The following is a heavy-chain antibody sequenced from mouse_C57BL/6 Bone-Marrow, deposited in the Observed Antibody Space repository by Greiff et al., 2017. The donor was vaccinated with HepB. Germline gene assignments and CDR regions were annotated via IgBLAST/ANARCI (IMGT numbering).Heavy chain of an antibody. D-gene: IGHD1-1*01. CDR1: GYTFTSYW. V-gene: IGHV1-69*01. Sequence: QVQLQQPGAELVMPGASVKLSCKASGYTFTSYWMHWVKQRPGQGLEWIGEIDPSDSYTNYNQKFKGKSTLTVYKSSSTAYMQLSSLTSEDSAVYYCARRDYYGSSYHWYFDVWGTGTTVTVSS. CDR2: IDPSDSYT. CDR3: ARRDYYGSSYHWYFDV. J-gene: IGHJ1*03.